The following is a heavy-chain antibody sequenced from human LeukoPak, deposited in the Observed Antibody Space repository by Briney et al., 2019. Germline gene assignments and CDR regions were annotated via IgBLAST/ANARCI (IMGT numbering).Heavy chain of an antibody. J-gene: IGHJ4*02. Sequence: PSETLSLTCTVSGDSFTSVTDYCAWIRQPPGKGLEWIASGDYSGGTYYNPSLESRVAISADMSKNQISLKLTSVTGADTAVYYCAGERGEEYSSGWYKTNFFDNWGQGIRVTVSS. D-gene: IGHD6-19*01. V-gene: IGHV4-39*07. CDR2: GDYSGGT. CDR1: GDSFTSVTDY. CDR3: AGERGEEYSSGWYKTNFFDN.